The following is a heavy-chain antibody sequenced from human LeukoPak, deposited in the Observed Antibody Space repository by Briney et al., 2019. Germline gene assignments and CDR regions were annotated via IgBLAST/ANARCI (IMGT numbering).Heavy chain of an antibody. V-gene: IGHV1-2*04. D-gene: IGHD3-22*01. CDR2: INPNSGGT. CDR3: ARGSSSGYYYYYGMDV. Sequence: ASVKVSCKASGYTFTGYYMHWVRQAPGQGLEWMGWINPNSGGTNYAQKFQGWVTMTRDTSISTAYMELSRLRSDDTAMYYCARGSSSGYYYYYGMDVWGQGTTVTVSS. CDR1: GYTFTGYY. J-gene: IGHJ6*02.